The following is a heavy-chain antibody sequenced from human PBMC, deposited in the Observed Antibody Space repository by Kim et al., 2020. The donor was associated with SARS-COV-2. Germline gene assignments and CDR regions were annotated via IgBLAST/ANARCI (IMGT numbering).Heavy chain of an antibody. Sequence: SVKGRFTISRDNSKTTLYLQMNSLRAEDTAVYYCAKGHSSSNYYYYGMDVWGQGTTVTVSS. D-gene: IGHD6-13*01. J-gene: IGHJ6*02. V-gene: IGHV3-30*02. CDR3: AKGHSSSNYYYYGMDV.